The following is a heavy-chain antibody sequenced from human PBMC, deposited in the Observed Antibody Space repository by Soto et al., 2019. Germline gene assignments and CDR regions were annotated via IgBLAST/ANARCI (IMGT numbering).Heavy chain of an antibody. CDR2: IIPILGRA. CDR3: AGDSGYSNYAFDF. Sequence: QVQLVQSGAEVKKPGSSVKVSCKASGGSVSSYTLSWVRQAPGQGLEWMGRIIPILGRANYAQKFQGRVTITVDKSTTTAYMELISLRSEDTAVYFCAGDSGYSNYAFDFWGQGTLVTVSS. CDR1: GGSVSSYT. J-gene: IGHJ4*02. D-gene: IGHD4-4*01. V-gene: IGHV1-69*08.